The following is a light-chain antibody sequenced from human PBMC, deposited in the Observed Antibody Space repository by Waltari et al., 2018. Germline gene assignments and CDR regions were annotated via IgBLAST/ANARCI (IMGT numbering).Light chain of an antibody. CDR2: GAP. CDR1: QNIDNDY. Sequence: VLTQSPGTLSLSPGETATLSCRASQNIDNDYLAWYQHKPGQAPWLLIYGAPKGASDVPVKFRGSGSGTDFTLTISRLEPEDSAVYYCQQYGHSTRFSFGRGTKLEIK. V-gene: IGKV3-20*01. J-gene: IGKJ2*03. CDR3: QQYGHSTRFS.